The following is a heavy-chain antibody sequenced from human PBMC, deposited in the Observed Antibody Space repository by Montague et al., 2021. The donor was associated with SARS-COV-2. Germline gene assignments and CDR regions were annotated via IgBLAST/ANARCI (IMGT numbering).Heavy chain of an antibody. CDR2: IYYSGSVTT. Sequence: SETLSLTCSVSGGSINNYYWGWVRQYPGKGLEWIGYIYYSGSVTTSYNPSLKSRASISVDTSENQFSLKLISVTAADTAVYYCARRGGGEVFARFMYWYFDVWSRGSLVTVSS. J-gene: IGHJ2*01. V-gene: IGHV4-59*13. CDR1: GGSINNYY. D-gene: IGHD2-21*01. CDR3: ARRGGGEVFARFMYWYFDV.